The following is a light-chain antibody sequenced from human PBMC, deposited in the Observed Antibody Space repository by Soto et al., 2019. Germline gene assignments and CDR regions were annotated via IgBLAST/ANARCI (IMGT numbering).Light chain of an antibody. Sequence: QAVVTQEPSFSVSPGGTVTLTCGLNSGSVSTNYYPSWYQQTPGQAPRTLIYSTNTRSSGVPDRFSGSILGNKAALTITGAQADDESDYYCVLYMGSGIGVFGGGTKLTVL. J-gene: IGLJ3*02. CDR1: SGSVSTNYY. CDR2: STN. V-gene: IGLV8-61*01. CDR3: VLYMGSGIGV.